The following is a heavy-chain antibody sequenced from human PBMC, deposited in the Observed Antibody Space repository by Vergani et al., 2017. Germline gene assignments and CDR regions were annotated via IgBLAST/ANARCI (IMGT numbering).Heavy chain of an antibody. D-gene: IGHD6-25*01. CDR2: INTNTGNP. J-gene: IGHJ4*02. Sequence: QVQLVQSGSELKKPGASVKVSCKASGYTFSRYSIYWVRQAPGQGLEWMGWINTNTGNPAYAQGFRGRFVFSLDTSVNTAYLQINNLKSDDTAVYYCAKDTLAAVYFDYWGQGTLVTVSS. CDR1: GYTFSRYS. CDR3: AKDTLAAVYFDY. V-gene: IGHV7-4-1*02.